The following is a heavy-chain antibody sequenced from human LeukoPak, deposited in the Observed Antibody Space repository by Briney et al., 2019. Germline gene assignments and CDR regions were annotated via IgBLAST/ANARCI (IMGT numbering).Heavy chain of an antibody. V-gene: IGHV1-24*01. J-gene: IGHJ4*02. CDR3: ATGRYYYDPFDY. CDR2: FDPEDGET. CDR1: GYTFTGYY. D-gene: IGHD3-22*01. Sequence: ASVKVSCKASGYTFTGYYMHWMRQAPGKGLEWMGGFDPEDGETIYAQKFQGRVTMTEDTSTDTAYMELSSLRSEDTAVYYCATGRYYYDPFDYWGQGTLVTVSS.